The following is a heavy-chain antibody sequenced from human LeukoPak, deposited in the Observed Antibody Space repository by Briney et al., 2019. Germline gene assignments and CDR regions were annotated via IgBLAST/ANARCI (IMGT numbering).Heavy chain of an antibody. V-gene: IGHV1-8*01. CDR3: ALMALNGGKGIDY. CDR2: MNPNSGNT. CDR1: GYTFTSYD. J-gene: IGHJ4*02. D-gene: IGHD5-24*01. Sequence: ASVKVSCRASGYTFTSYDINWVRQATGQGLEWMGWMNPNSGNTGYAQKFQGRVTMTRNTSISTAYMELSSLRSEDTAVYYCALMALNGGKGIDYWGQGTLVTVSS.